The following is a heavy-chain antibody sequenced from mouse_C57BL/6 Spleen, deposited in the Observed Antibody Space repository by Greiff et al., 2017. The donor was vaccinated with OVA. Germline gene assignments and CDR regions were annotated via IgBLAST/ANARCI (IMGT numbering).Heavy chain of an antibody. J-gene: IGHJ4*01. CDR2: IYPGSGST. D-gene: IGHD2-10*02. CDR3: ASGEYCNYGYYYYAMGY. Sequence: QVQLQQPGAELVKPGASVKMSCKASGYTFTSYWITWVKQRPGQGLEWIGDIYPGSGSTNYNEKFKSKATLTVDTSSSTAYMQLSSLTSEDSAVYSCASGEYCNYGYYYYAMGYWGHGASVTVSS. V-gene: IGHV1-55*01. CDR1: GYTFTSYW.